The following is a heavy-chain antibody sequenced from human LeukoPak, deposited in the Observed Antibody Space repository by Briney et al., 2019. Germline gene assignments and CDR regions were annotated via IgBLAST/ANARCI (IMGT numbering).Heavy chain of an antibody. V-gene: IGHV1-46*01. J-gene: IGHJ3*02. D-gene: IGHD3-10*01. CDR3: ARDWDDIAGYGSGSPDDAFDI. Sequence: EASVKVSCKASGYTFTSYYMHWVRQAPGQGLEWMGIINPSGGSTSYAQKFQGRVTMTRDMSTSTVYMELSSLRSEDTAVYYCARDWDDIAGYGSGSPDDAFDIWGQGTMVTVSS. CDR1: GYTFTSYY. CDR2: INPSGGST.